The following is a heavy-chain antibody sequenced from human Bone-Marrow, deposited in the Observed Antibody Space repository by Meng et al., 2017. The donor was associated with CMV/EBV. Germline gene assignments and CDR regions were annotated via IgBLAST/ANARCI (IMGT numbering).Heavy chain of an antibody. CDR3: ARLGSSGLNFDY. Sequence: SVKVSCKASGGTFSSYAFSWVRQAPGQGLEWMGGIIPIFAIANYAQKFQGRVTITTDESTSTAYMELSSLRSEDTAVYYCARLGSSGLNFDYWGQGTLVTVSS. J-gene: IGHJ4*02. CDR1: GGTFSSYA. V-gene: IGHV1-69*05. D-gene: IGHD6-6*01. CDR2: IIPIFAIA.